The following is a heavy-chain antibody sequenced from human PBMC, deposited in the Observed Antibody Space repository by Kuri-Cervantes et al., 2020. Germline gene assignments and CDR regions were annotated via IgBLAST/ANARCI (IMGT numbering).Heavy chain of an antibody. D-gene: IGHD2-15*01. Sequence: GESLKISCAASGFTFSSYAMHWVRQAPGKGLEWVAVISYDGSNKYYADSVKGRFTISRDNSKNTLYVQMNSLRHEDTAVYYCARPGHCSGGSCQRAFDIWGPGTMVTVSS. CDR1: GFTFSSYA. CDR3: ARPGHCSGGSCQRAFDI. V-gene: IGHV3-30-3*01. J-gene: IGHJ3*02. CDR2: ISYDGSNK.